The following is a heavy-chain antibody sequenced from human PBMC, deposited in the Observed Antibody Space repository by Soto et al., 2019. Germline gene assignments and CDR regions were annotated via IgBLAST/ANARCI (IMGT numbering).Heavy chain of an antibody. J-gene: IGHJ6*02. CDR1: GGTFSSYA. D-gene: IGHD3-10*01. V-gene: IGHV1-69*13. CDR2: IIPIFGTA. CDR3: ASKMDYYGSGSPPLYYYYGMDV. Sequence: SVKVSCKASGGTFSSYAISWVRQAPGQGLEWMGGIIPIFGTASYAQKFQGRVTITADESTSTAYMELSSLRSEDTAVYYCASKMDYYGSGSPPLYYYYGMDVWGQGTTVTVSS.